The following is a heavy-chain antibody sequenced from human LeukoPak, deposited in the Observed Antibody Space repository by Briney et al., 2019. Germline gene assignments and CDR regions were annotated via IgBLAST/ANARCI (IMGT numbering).Heavy chain of an antibody. J-gene: IGHJ4*02. CDR3: ARGGIAAAGTDY. CDR2: IIPIFGTA. V-gene: IGHV1-69*13. Sequence: SVKVSCKASGGTFSSYAISWVRQAPGQGLEWMGGIIPIFGTANYAQKFQGRVTITADESTSTAYMELSSLRSEDTAVYYCARGGIAAAGTDYWGQGTLVTVSS. D-gene: IGHD6-13*01. CDR1: GGTFSSYA.